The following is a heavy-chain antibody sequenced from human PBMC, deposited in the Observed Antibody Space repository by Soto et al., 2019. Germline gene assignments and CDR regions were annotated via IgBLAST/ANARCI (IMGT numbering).Heavy chain of an antibody. CDR3: AIAVNLDIVVVPAAMSPDY. CDR1: GYTFPSYY. CDR2: INPSGGST. V-gene: IGHV1-46*03. Sequence: ASVKVSCKASGYTFPSYYMHWVRQAPGQGLEWMGIINPSGGSTSYAQKLQGRLTITRDTSTSTVYMELSSLRSEDTAVYYCAIAVNLDIVVVPAAMSPDYWGQGTLVTVSS. D-gene: IGHD2-2*01. J-gene: IGHJ4*02.